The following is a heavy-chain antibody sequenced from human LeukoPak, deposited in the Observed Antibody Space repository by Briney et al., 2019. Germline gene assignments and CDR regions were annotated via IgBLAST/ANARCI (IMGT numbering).Heavy chain of an antibody. CDR1: GYTFTSYY. CDR3: ARVRRSSSPPNYYHYGMDV. Sequence: ASVKVSCKASGYTFTSYYMHWVRQAPGQGLEWMGIINPSGGSTSYAQKFQGRVTMTRDTSTSTVYMELSSLRSEDTAVYYCARVRRSSSPPNYYHYGMDVWGQGTTVTVSS. J-gene: IGHJ6*02. CDR2: INPSGGST. D-gene: IGHD6-6*01. V-gene: IGHV1-46*01.